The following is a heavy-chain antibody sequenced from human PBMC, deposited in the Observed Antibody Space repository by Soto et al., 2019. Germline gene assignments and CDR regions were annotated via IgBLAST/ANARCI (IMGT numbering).Heavy chain of an antibody. Sequence: EVQLVESGGGLVQPGRSLRLSCAASGFTFDDYAMHWVRQAPGKGLEWVSGISWNSGSIGYADSVKGRFTISRDNAKNSLYLKMNSLRAEDTALYYCAKDYGGGDYVSSSFDYWGQGTLVTVSS. CDR1: GFTFDDYA. CDR3: AKDYGGGDYVSSSFDY. CDR2: ISWNSGSI. J-gene: IGHJ4*02. V-gene: IGHV3-9*01. D-gene: IGHD4-17*01.